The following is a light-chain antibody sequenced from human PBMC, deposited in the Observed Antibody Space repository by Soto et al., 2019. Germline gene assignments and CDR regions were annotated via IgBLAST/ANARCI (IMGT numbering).Light chain of an antibody. Sequence: VFTPSPCTRSLSPGERATLSRMASQSVAANYLDWYQQKRGQAPRLLIYGASSRATGIPDRFSGSGSGTDFTLNISRLEAEDFSVYYCHQYGQAPMTFGHGTTVDIK. V-gene: IGKV3-20*01. CDR1: QSVAANY. CDR3: HQYGQAPMT. J-gene: IGKJ3*01. CDR2: GAS.